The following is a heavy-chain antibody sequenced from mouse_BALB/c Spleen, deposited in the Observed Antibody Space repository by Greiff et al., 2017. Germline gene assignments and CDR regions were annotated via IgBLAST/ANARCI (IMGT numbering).Heavy chain of an antibody. J-gene: IGHJ3*01. CDR1: GYTFTSYW. CDR3: TRSMITGAWFAY. V-gene: IGHV1-69*02. D-gene: IGHD2-4*01. CDR2: IYPSDSYT. Sequence: QVQPQQPGAELVRPGASVKLSCKASGYTFTSYWINWVKQRPGQGLEWIGNIYPSDSYTNYNQKFKDKATLTVDKSSSTAYMQLSSPTSEDSAVYYCTRSMITGAWFAYWGQGTLVTVSA.